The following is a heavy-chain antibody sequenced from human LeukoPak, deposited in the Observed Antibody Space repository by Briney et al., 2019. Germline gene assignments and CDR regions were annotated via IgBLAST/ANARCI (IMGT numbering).Heavy chain of an antibody. CDR1: GYSFASYW. V-gene: IGHV5-10-1*01. D-gene: IGHD4-17*01. CDR3: ARHRSDYGDSYYYYYGMDV. Sequence: GESLKISCQGSGYSFASYWISWVRQMPGKGLEWMGKIDPSDSYTTYSPSFQGHVTISADKSISTAYLQWSSLKASDTAMYYCARHRSDYGDSYYYYYGMDVWGQGTTVTVS. J-gene: IGHJ6*02. CDR2: IDPSDSYT.